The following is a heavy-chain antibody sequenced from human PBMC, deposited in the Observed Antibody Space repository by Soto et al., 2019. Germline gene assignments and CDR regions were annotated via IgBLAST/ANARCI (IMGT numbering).Heavy chain of an antibody. CDR1: GFSLSTSGVG. D-gene: IGHD6-19*01. V-gene: IGHV2-5*01. CDR2: IYWNDDK. Sequence: QITLKESGPTLVKPTQTLTLTCTFSGFSLSTSGVGVGWIRQPPGKALEWLALIYWNDDKRYSPSLKSRLTSTKDTSKNQVVLTMTNMDPVDTATYYCANRQGQGQWLVRRQVDWFGPWGQGTLVTFSS. CDR3: ANRQGQGQWLVRRQVDWFGP. J-gene: IGHJ5*02.